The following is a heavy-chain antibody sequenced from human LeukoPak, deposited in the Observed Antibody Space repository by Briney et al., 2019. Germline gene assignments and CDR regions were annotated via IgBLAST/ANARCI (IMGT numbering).Heavy chain of an antibody. CDR2: ISGSGGST. D-gene: IGHD3-3*01. Sequence: PGGSLRLSCAASGFTFSSYAMSWVRQAPGKGLEWVSAISGSGGSTYYADSVKGRFTISRDNSKNTLYLQMNSLRAEDTAVYYCAKVFLEWLGEYYFDHWGQGTLVTVSS. CDR1: GFTFSSYA. J-gene: IGHJ4*02. CDR3: AKVFLEWLGEYYFDH. V-gene: IGHV3-23*01.